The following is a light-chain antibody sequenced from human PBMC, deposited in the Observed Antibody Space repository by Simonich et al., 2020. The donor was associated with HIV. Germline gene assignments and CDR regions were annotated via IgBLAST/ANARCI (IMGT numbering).Light chain of an antibody. V-gene: IGLV2-14*03. CDR1: SSDVGGYNY. Sequence: QSALTQPASVSGSPGQSITITCTGTSSDVGGYNYVSWYQQHPGKAPKLMIYDVSHRPSGVSNRFSGSKSGNTASLTISRLRAEDEADYYCSSYTGSNTVIFGGGTKLTVL. CDR3: SSYTGSNTVI. J-gene: IGLJ2*01. CDR2: DVS.